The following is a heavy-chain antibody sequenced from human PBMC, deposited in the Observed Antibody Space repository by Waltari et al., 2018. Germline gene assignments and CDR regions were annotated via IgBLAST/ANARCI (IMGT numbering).Heavy chain of an antibody. J-gene: IGHJ5*02. CDR3: ARGGFMITFGGVIVHRNWFDP. V-gene: IGHV4-34*01. CDR2: INHSGST. CDR1: GGSFSGYY. Sequence: QVQLQQWGAGLLKPSETLSLTCAVYGGSFSGYYWSWIRQPPGKGLEWIGEINHSGSTNSNPSLKSRVTISVDTSKNQFSLKLSSVTAADTAVYYCARGGFMITFGGVIVHRNWFDPWGQGTLVTVSS. D-gene: IGHD3-16*02.